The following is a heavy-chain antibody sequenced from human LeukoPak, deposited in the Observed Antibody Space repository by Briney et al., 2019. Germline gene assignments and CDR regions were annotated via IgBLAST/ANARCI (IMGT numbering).Heavy chain of an antibody. V-gene: IGHV4-39*02. CDR3: ARDKHSGSYSDY. CDR1: GGSISSTTYY. J-gene: IGHJ4*02. CDR2: IYKTGST. D-gene: IGHD1-26*01. Sequence: KPSETLSLTCTVSGGSISSTTYYWAWIRQPPGKGLEWIGSIYKTGSTNYSPSLKSRVFISVDTSNNQFSLKLSSVTAADTAVYYCARDKHSGSYSDYWGQGTLVTVSS.